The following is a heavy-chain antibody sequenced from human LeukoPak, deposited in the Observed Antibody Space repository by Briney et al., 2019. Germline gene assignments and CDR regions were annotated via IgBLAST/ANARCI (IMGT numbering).Heavy chain of an antibody. CDR1: GGSMSSYY. D-gene: IGHD5-24*01. CDR3: ARGARAGYNLEPFDY. J-gene: IGHJ4*02. CDR2: IYYSGST. Sequence: SETLSLTCTVSGGSMSSYYWSWIRQPPGKGLEWIGYIYYSGSTKYNPSLKSRVTISVDTSKNQFTLKLSSVTAANTAVYYCARGARAGYNLEPFDYWGQGTLVTVSS. V-gene: IGHV4-59*08.